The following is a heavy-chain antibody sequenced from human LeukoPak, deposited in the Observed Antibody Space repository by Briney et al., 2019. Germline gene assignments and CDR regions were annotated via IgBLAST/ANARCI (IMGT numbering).Heavy chain of an antibody. Sequence: SETLSLTCTVSGGSISSSSYYWGWIRQPPGKGLEWIGSFYYSGSTYYNPSLKSRVTISVDTSKNQFSLKLSSVTAADTAVYYCARRKRYYYGSGSFWFDPWGQGTLVTVSS. J-gene: IGHJ5*02. CDR2: FYYSGST. V-gene: IGHV4-39*07. D-gene: IGHD3-10*01. CDR3: ARRKRYYYGSGSFWFDP. CDR1: GGSISSSSYY.